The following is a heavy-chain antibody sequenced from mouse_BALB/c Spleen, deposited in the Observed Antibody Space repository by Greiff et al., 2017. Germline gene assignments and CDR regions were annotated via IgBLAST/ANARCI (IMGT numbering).Heavy chain of an antibody. CDR1: GFTFSSYG. CDR3: ARVITTCFDY. Sequence: EVQGVESGGGLVQPGGSLKLSCAASGFTFSSYGMSWVRQTPDKRLELVATINSNGGSTYYPDSVKGRFTISRDNAKNTLYLQMSSLKSEDTAMYYCARVITTCFDYWGQGTTLTVSS. D-gene: IGHD1-1*01. CDR2: INSNGGST. V-gene: IGHV5-6-3*01. J-gene: IGHJ2*01.